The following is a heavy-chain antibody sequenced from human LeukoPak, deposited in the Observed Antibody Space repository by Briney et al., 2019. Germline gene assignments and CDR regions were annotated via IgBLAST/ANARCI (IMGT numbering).Heavy chain of an antibody. J-gene: IGHJ6*03. D-gene: IGHD3-3*02. V-gene: IGHV3-74*01. CDR3: ARSIFTVSFYYYYYMDA. CDR1: GFTLSIHW. CDR2: INGDGSTT. Sequence: GGSLRLSCAVSGFTLSIHWMHWVRQAPGKGLVWVSRINGDGSTTTYADSVKGRFTISRDNAKNTLYLQMNSLRAEDTAVYYCARSIFTVSFYYYYYMDAWGKGTTVTVSS.